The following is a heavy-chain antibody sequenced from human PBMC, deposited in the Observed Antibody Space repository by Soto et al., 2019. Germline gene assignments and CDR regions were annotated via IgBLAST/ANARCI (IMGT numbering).Heavy chain of an antibody. CDR3: FMGSGYDPNSLFDY. V-gene: IGHV4-39*01. CDR1: GGSISSSSYY. D-gene: IGHD5-12*01. J-gene: IGHJ4*02. Sequence: SETLSLTCTVSGGSISSSSYYWGWIRQPPGKGLEWIGSIYYSGSTYYNPSLKSRVTISVDTSKNQFSLKLSSVTAADTAVYYCFMGSGYDPNSLFDYWGQGTLVTVSS. CDR2: IYYSGST.